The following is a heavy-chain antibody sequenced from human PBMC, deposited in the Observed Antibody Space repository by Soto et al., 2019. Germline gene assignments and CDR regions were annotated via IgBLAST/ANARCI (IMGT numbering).Heavy chain of an antibody. CDR3: VKQAHGLDGVAFDY. CDR2: VSTSGRST. Sequence: GGSLRLSCSASGFIFSESTIYWVRQVPGKGLEAISAVSTSGRSTYYADSVKDRFTISRDNSKNTLFLQMGSLRPEDTTIYYCVKQAHGLDGVAFDYWGQGTQVTVSS. V-gene: IGHV3-64D*06. CDR1: GFIFSEST. J-gene: IGHJ4*02. D-gene: IGHD2-15*01.